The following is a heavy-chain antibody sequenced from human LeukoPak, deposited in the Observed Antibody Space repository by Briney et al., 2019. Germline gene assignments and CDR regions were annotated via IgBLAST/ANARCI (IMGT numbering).Heavy chain of an antibody. CDR2: MNSDGSST. V-gene: IGHV3-74*01. J-gene: IGHJ4*02. D-gene: IGHD3-22*01. CDR3: ARDSDITMIVVADY. CDR1: GFTFSSYW. Sequence: GGSLRLSCAVSGFTFSSYWMHWVRQAPGKGLVWVSRMNSDGSSTSYADSVKGRFTISRDNSKNTLYLQMNSLRTEDTAVYYCARDSDITMIVVADYWGQGTLVTVSS.